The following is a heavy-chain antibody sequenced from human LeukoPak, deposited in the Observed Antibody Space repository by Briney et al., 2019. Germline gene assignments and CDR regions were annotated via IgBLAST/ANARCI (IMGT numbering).Heavy chain of an antibody. D-gene: IGHD3-22*01. CDR3: ARQLTYYDSSGYCFDY. CDR1: GYSFTSYW. CDR2: IYPGDSDT. Sequence: GESLKISCKGSGYSFTSYWIGWVRQMPGKGLEWMGIIYPGDSDTRYSPSFQGQVTISADKSISTAYLQWSSLKASDTAMYYCARQLTYYDSSGYCFDYWGQGTLVTASS. V-gene: IGHV5-51*01. J-gene: IGHJ4*02.